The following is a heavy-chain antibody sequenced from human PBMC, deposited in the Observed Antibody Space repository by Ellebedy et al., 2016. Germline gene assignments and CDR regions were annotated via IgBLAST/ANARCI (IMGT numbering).Heavy chain of an antibody. CDR1: GYSFTSYW. CDR3: ARLPYYYGSGSYYNNDY. D-gene: IGHD3-10*01. CDR2: IYPGDSDT. J-gene: IGHJ4*02. Sequence: GGSLRLXCKGSGYSFTSYWIGWVRQMPGKGLEWMGIIYPGDSDTRYSPSFQGQVTISADKSISTAYLQWSSLKASDTAMYYCARLPYYYGSGSYYNNDYWGQGTLVTVSS. V-gene: IGHV5-51*01.